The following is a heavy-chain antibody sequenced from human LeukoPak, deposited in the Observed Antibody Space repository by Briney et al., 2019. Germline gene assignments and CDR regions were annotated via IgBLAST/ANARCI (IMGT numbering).Heavy chain of an antibody. D-gene: IGHD3-22*01. CDR2: INPNSGGT. J-gene: IGHJ4*02. CDR3: ARAGGATMIVVVTRPLYLDY. Sequence: GASVKVSCKASGYTFTGYYMHWVRQAPGQGLEWMESINPNSGGTNYAQKFQGRVTMTRDTSISTAYMELSRLRSDDTAVYYCARAGGATMIVVVTRPLYLDYWGQGTLVTVSS. CDR1: GYTFTGYY. V-gene: IGHV1-2*02.